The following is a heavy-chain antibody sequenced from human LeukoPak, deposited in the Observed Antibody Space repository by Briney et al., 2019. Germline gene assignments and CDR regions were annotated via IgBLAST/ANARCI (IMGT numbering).Heavy chain of an antibody. CDR2: IKQDRSEK. D-gene: IGHD1-26*01. Sequence: PRGSLRLSCAASGFTFSSYAMSWVRQAPGKGLEWLANIKQDRSEKYYVDSVKGRFTISRDNAKNSLFLQMNSLRAEDTAVYYCASYYYFDYWGQGTLVTVSS. CDR1: GFTFSSYA. J-gene: IGHJ4*02. V-gene: IGHV3-7*01. CDR3: ASYYYFDY.